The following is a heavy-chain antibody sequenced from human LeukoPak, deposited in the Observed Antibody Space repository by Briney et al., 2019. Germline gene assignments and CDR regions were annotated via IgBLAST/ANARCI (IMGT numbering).Heavy chain of an antibody. CDR1: GGTFNNSA. CDR3: ARDVHGDYGSGWFDP. Sequence: ASVKVSCKTSGGTFNNSAISWVRQAPGQGLEWLGGIMPLFGTAGYAQKFQGRVTITKGESTRTVYLELTSLTSDDTAVYYCARDVHGDYGSGWFDPRGRGTLVSVSS. D-gene: IGHD4-17*01. J-gene: IGHJ5*02. V-gene: IGHV1-69*05. CDR2: IMPLFGTA.